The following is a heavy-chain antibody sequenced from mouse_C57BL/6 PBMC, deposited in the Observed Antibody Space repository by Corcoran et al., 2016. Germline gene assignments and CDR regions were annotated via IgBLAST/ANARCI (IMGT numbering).Heavy chain of an antibody. D-gene: IGHD2-5*01. CDR1: GYTFTDYY. Sequence: EVQLQQSGPELVKPGASVKISCKASGYTFTDYYMNWVKQSHGKSLEWIGDINPNNGGTSYNQKFKGKATLTVDKSSSTAYMELRSLTSEDSAVYYCAGGSNYVYYAMDYWGQGTSVTVSS. V-gene: IGHV1-26*01. J-gene: IGHJ4*01. CDR2: INPNNGGT. CDR3: AGGSNYVYYAMDY.